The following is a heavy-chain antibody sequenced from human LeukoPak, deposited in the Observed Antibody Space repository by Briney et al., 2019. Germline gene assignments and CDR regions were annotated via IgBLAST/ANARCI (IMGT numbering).Heavy chain of an antibody. CDR1: GGSFSGYY. CDR3: ARARGARITMIVVVDYFDY. CDR2: IYYSGST. Sequence: PSETLSLTCAVYGGSFSGYYWSWIRQPPGEGLEWIGYIYYSGSTNYNPSLKSRVTLSIDTCKNQFSLTLSSVTAAGTAVYYCARARGARITMIVVVDYFDYWGQGTLVTVSS. J-gene: IGHJ4*02. V-gene: IGHV4-59*01. D-gene: IGHD3-22*01.